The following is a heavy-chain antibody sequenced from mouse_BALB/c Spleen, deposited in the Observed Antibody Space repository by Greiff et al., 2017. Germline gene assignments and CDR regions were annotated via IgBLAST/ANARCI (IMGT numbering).Heavy chain of an antibody. D-gene: IGHD2-2*01. CDR1: GYTFTSYW. V-gene: IGHV1S16*01. CDR3: TLGEGDDERYFDV. J-gene: IGHJ1*01. CDR2: INPRNGGT. Sequence: QVQLQQPGAELVKPGASVKLSCKASGYTFTSYWMHWVKLRPGQGLEWIGEINPRNGGTNYNENFKRKATMTVDKSSSTASMKLSSLTSEDSAVYYCTLGEGDDERYFDVWGAGTTVTVSS.